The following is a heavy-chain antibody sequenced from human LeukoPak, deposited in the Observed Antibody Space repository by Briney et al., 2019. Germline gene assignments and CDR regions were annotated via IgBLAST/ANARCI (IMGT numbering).Heavy chain of an antibody. CDR1: GYSISSYY. CDR2: IYTSGST. CDR3: ARDILEANWFDP. D-gene: IGHD3-3*01. V-gene: IGHV4-4*07. J-gene: IGHJ5*02. Sequence: ESLCLTCTVSGYSISSYYLSWIRQAAGKGLEWIGRIYTSGSTKYNPSLRSRVTMSVDTSKNQLSLKLSSMTAADTAVYYCARDILEANWFDPWGQGTLVTVSS.